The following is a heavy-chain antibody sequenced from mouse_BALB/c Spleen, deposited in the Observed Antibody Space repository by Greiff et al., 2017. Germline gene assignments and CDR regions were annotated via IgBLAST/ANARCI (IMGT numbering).Heavy chain of an antibody. CDR3: ARGNIFDY. Sequence: VQLKESGPGLVKPSQSLSLTCTVTGYSITSDYAWNWIRQFPGNKLEWMGYISYSGSTSYNPSLKSPISITRDTSKNQFFLQLNSVTTEDTATYYCARGNIFDYWGQGTTLTVSS. J-gene: IGHJ2*01. CDR2: ISYSGST. V-gene: IGHV3-2*02. CDR1: GYSITSDYA. D-gene: IGHD5-2*01.